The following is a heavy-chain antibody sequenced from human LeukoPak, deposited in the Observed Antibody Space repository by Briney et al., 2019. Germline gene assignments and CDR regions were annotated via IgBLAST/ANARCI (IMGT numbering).Heavy chain of an antibody. CDR1: EFTFSAYD. Sequence: GGSLRLSCAASEFTFSAYDMHWVRQATGKGLEWVSSIGPAGDTYYPGSVKGRFTVSRENAKTSLYLQLNSLRAGDTAVYYCARDVSGSYDQWGQGTLVTVSS. J-gene: IGHJ5*02. CDR2: IGPAGDT. CDR3: ARDVSGSYDQ. V-gene: IGHV3-13*01. D-gene: IGHD1-26*01.